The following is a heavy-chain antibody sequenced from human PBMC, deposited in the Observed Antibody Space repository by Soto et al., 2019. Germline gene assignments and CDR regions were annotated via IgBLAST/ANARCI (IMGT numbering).Heavy chain of an antibody. CDR3: ARDKDLRPTGWAY. J-gene: IGHJ4*02. CDR1: GDSMGTGGHY. D-gene: IGHD6-19*01. V-gene: IGHV4-31*03. CDR2: IYYSVAT. Sequence: QVHLQESGPGLVRPSQSLSLTCTVSGDSMGTGGHYYNWIRQVPGKGLEWIGYIYYSVATHYSPSHMPRTPISRDTSKNQFSLTLISVTSSDTTLYYCARDKDLRPTGWAYWGQGLQVTVSS.